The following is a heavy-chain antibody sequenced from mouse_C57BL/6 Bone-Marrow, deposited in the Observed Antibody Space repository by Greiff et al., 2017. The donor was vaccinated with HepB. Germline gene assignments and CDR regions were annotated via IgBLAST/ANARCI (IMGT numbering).Heavy chain of an antibody. CDR3: ARQWYAMDY. J-gene: IGHJ4*01. CDR1: GFTFSSYG. V-gene: IGHV5-6*01. Sequence: EVMLVESGGDLVKPGGSLKLSCAASGFTFSSYGMSWVRQTPDKRLEWVATISSGSSYTYYPDSVKGRFTISRDNAKNTLYLQMSSLKSEDTAMYYCARQWYAMDYWGQGTSVTVSS. CDR2: ISSGSSYT.